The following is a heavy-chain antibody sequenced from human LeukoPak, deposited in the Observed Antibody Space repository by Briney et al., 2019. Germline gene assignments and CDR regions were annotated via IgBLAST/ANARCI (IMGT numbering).Heavy chain of an antibody. CDR1: GFTFNRYS. CDR3: TRDPRALDY. V-gene: IGHV3-48*01. CDR2: IAYTGTI. Sequence: GGSLRLSCAASGFTFNRYSMNWVRQAPGKGLEWVSYIAYTGTIHYADSVKGRFTISRDDAKNSLYPHMNSLRAEDTAVYYCTRDPRALDYWGQGTLVTVSS. J-gene: IGHJ4*02.